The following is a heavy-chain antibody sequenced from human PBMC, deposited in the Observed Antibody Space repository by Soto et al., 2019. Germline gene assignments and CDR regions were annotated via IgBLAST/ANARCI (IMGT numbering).Heavy chain of an antibody. CDR1: GGSVSSGSYY. J-gene: IGHJ6*02. CDR3: ARDIAYYDFPYYYYYGMDV. Sequence: SETLSLTCTVSGGSVSSGSYYWSWIRQPPGKGLEWIGYIYYSGSTNYNPSLESRVTISVDTSKNQFSLKLSSVTAADTAVYYCARDIAYYDFPYYYYYGMDVWGQGTTVTVSS. V-gene: IGHV4-61*01. D-gene: IGHD3-3*01. CDR2: IYYSGST.